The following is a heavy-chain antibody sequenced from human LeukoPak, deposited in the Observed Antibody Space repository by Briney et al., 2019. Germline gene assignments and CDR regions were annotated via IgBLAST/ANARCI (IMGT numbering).Heavy chain of an antibody. V-gene: IGHV4-34*01. CDR2: INHSGST. CDR3: ARLSKRGYSYGYPAVDY. J-gene: IGHJ4*02. D-gene: IGHD5-18*01. Sequence: SETLSLTCAVYGGSFSGYYWSWIRQPPGKGLEWIGEINHSGSTNYNPSLKSRVTISVDTSKNQFSLKLSSVTAADTAVYYCARLSKRGYSYGYPAVDYWGQGTLVTVSS. CDR1: GGSFSGYY.